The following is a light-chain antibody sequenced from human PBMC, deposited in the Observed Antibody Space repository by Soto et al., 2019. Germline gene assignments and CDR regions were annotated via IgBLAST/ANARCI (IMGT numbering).Light chain of an antibody. CDR2: DAS. V-gene: IGKV1-5*01. CDR3: QQYNSYSPLT. CDR1: QSISSW. Sequence: DIQMIQSPATLSASVGDRVTITCRASQSISSWLAWYQQKPGKAPKLLIYDASSLESGVPSRFSGSGSGTEFTLTISSLQPDDFATYYCQQYNSYSPLTFGGGTKVDNK. J-gene: IGKJ4*01.